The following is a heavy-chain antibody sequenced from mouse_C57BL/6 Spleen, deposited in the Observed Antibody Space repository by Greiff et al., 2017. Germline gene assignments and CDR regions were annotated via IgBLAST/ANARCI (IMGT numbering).Heavy chain of an antibody. CDR3: ARQGVPYSYFDV. J-gene: IGHJ1*03. CDR1: GFSLTSYG. CDR2: IWSDGST. V-gene: IGHV2-6-1*01. Sequence: QVQLQQSGPGLVAPSQSLSITCTVSGFSLTSYGVHWVRQPPGKGLEWLVVIWSDGSTTYNSALKSRLSISKDNSKSQVFLQMNSLQTDDTAMYYCARQGVPYSYFDVWGTGTTVTVSS.